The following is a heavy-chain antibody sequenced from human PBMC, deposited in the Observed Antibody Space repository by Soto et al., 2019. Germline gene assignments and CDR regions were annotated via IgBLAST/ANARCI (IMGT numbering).Heavy chain of an antibody. CDR1: GFTFSSYA. Sequence: PGGSLRLSCAASGFTFSSYAMSWVRQAPGKGLEWVSAISGSGGSTYYADSVKGRFTISRDNSKNTLYLQMNSLRAEDTAVYYCAKGGSSTSWTIKIKYYFDYWGQGTLVTVSS. CDR3: AKGGSSTSWTIKIKYYFDY. J-gene: IGHJ4*02. D-gene: IGHD2-2*01. CDR2: ISGSGGST. V-gene: IGHV3-23*01.